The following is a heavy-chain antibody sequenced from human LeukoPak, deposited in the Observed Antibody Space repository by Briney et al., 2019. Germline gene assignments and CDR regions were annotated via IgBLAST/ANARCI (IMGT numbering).Heavy chain of an antibody. J-gene: IGHJ6*03. CDR1: SGSISTSNYY. Sequence: SETLSLTCTVSSGSISTSNYYWGWGRQPPGKALEWIGNIFYSGSTYYNPSLKSRVSIAVDTSKNQFPLKLSSVTAADTAVYYCAREGPRDYYYYMDVWGKGTTVTVSS. D-gene: IGHD1-14*01. V-gene: IGHV4-39*06. CDR3: AREGPRDYYYYMDV. CDR2: IFYSGST.